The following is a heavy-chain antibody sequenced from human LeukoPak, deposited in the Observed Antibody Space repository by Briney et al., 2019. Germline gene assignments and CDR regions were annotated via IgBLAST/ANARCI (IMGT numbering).Heavy chain of an antibody. Sequence: ASVKVSCKASGYTFTGHYMHWVRQAPGQGLEWIGRINPNSGGTNYAQKFQGRVTMTRDTSISTDYMELSSLRSDDTAVYYCARDREVGRTDDAFDIWGQGTMVTVSS. CDR1: GYTFTGHY. J-gene: IGHJ3*02. D-gene: IGHD1-26*01. CDR2: INPNSGGT. V-gene: IGHV1-2*06. CDR3: ARDREVGRTDDAFDI.